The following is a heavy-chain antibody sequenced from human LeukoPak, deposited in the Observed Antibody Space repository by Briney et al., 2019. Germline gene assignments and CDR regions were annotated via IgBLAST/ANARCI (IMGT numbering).Heavy chain of an antibody. J-gene: IGHJ2*01. CDR1: GGSISSYY. V-gene: IGHV4-59*08. CDR3: ARINWYFDL. Sequence: SETLSLTCTVSGGSISSYYWSWIRQPPGKGLEWIGYIYYSGTTYYNPSLKSRVTVSVDTSKNQFSLNLYSVTAADTAVYYCARINWYFDLWGRGTLVTVSS. CDR2: IYYSGTT.